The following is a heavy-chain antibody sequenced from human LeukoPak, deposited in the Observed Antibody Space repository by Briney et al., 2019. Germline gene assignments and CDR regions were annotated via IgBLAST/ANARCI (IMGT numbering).Heavy chain of an antibody. Sequence: PGGSLRLSCAASGFTFSGYAMSWVRQAPGKGLEWVSTISDNGGRTYYADSVKGRFTISRDNPKNTLFLQMNSLRAEDSAVYYCATDREGDPSAYYLVGGQGTLITVSS. J-gene: IGHJ4*02. V-gene: IGHV3-23*01. CDR2: ISDNGGRT. D-gene: IGHD3-22*01. CDR3: ATDREGDPSAYYLV. CDR1: GFTFSGYA.